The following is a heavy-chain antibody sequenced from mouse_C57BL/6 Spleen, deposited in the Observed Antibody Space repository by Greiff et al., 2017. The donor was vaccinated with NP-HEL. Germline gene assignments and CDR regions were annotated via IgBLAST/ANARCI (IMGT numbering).Heavy chain of an antibody. CDR1: GFNIKDYY. J-gene: IGHJ4*01. D-gene: IGHD1-1*01. CDR3: ARGSNYGRGYYAMDY. Sequence: VQLKESGAELVKPGASVKLSCTASGFNIKDYYMHWVKQRTEQGLEWIGRIDPEDGETKYAPKFQGKATITADTSSNTAYLQLSSLTSEDTAVYYCARGSNYGRGYYAMDYWGQGTSVTVSS. CDR2: IDPEDGET. V-gene: IGHV14-2*01.